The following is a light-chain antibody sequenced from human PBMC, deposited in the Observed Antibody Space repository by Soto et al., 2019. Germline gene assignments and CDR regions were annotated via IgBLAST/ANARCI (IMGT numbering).Light chain of an antibody. CDR3: QQRNNWPPTWT. CDR1: HSIATF. CDR2: DAS. J-gene: IGKJ1*01. Sequence: EFVLTQSPATLSLSPGERATLSCRASHSIATFLAWYQQKPGQAPRLLIHDASSRAAGIPARFSSSGSGTDFTLTISSLEAEDFATYYCQQRNNWPPTWTFGQGTKVEI. V-gene: IGKV3-11*01.